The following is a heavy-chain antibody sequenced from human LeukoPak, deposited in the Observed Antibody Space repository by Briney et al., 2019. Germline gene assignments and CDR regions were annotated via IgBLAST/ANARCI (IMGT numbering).Heavy chain of an antibody. J-gene: IGHJ4*02. CDR3: AKGSGRDGYNYFDY. Sequence: GGSLRLSCVASGFTFSNYALTWVRQAPGKGLEWVSVISSSGGNTYYADSVEGRFTISRDNSKNTLYLQMNSLGAEDTALYYCAKGSGRDGYNYFDYWGQGSLVTVSS. V-gene: IGHV3-23*01. CDR1: GFTFSNYA. CDR2: ISSSGGNT. D-gene: IGHD5-24*01.